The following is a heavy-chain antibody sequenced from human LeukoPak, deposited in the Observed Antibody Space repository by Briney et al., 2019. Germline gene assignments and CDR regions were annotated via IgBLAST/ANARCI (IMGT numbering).Heavy chain of an antibody. Sequence: ADTLSLICTVSGGTISGFYWSWIRQPPGKGLEWIGYMEKSGGTTYNPSLKSRVTISVDTSKNQFSLNLSPVTAADTAVYYCARDYSKGGGFDFWGQGTLVTVSS. CDR2: MEKSGGT. V-gene: IGHV4-59*01. CDR1: GGTISGFY. CDR3: ARDYSKGGGFDF. J-gene: IGHJ4*02. D-gene: IGHD4-11*01.